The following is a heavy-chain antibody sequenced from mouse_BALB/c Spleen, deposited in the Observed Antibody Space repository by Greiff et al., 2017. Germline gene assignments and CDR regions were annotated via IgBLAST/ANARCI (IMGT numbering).Heavy chain of an antibody. V-gene: IGHV2-3*01. CDR1: GFSLTSYG. J-gene: IGHJ4*01. Sequence: VKLVESGPGLVAPSQSLSITCTVSGFSLTSYGVSWVRQPPGKGLEWLGVRGGDGSTNYHSALISRLSISKDNSKSQVFLKLNSLQTDDTATYYCAKHDYDEEGYAMDYLGQGTSVTVSS. CDR2: RGGDGST. D-gene: IGHD2-4*01. CDR3: AKHDYDEEGYAMDY.